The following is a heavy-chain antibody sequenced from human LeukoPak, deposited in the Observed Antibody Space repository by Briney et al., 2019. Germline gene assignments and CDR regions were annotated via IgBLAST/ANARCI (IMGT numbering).Heavy chain of an antibody. CDR1: GFTFDDYA. V-gene: IGHV3-9*01. J-gene: IGHJ4*02. D-gene: IGHD6-6*01. CDR3: AKDISFSSSSGGYFDY. CDR2: ISWNSGSI. Sequence: GGSLRLSCAASGFTFDDYAMHWDRQAPGKGLEWVSGISWNSGSIGYADSVKGRFTISRDNAKNSLYLQMNSLRAEDTALYYCAKDISFSSSSGGYFDYWGQGTLVTVSS.